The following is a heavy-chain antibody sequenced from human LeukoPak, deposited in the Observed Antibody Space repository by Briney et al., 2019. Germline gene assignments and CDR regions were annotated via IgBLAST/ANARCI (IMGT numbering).Heavy chain of an antibody. CDR1: GGSISSGGYY. V-gene: IGHV4-31*03. J-gene: IGHJ3*02. D-gene: IGHD4-17*01. CDR3: ARDPRGTVTHDAFDI. CDR2: IYYSGST. Sequence: PSQTLSLTCTVSGGSISSGGYYWSWIRQHPGNGLEWIGYIYYSGSTYYNPSLKSRVTISVDTSKNQFSLKLSSVTAADTAVYYCARDPRGTVTHDAFDIWGQGTMVTVSS.